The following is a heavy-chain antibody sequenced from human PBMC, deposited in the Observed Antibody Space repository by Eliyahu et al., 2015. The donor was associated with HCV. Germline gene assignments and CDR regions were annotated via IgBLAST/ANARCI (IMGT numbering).Heavy chain of an antibody. CDR2: INGDGSKT. Sequence: EVQLVESGGGLVQPGGSLXLSCAASGFXPSMYWMHWVRQGPGKGLVWVSRINGDGSKTTYAESVKGRFTISRDNAKNTVYLEMNSLRVEDTAVYFCARVVPGVIGPEDVWGHGTTVTVSS. CDR1: GFXPSMYW. D-gene: IGHD3-22*01. J-gene: IGHJ6*02. CDR3: ARVVPGVIGPEDV. V-gene: IGHV3-74*03.